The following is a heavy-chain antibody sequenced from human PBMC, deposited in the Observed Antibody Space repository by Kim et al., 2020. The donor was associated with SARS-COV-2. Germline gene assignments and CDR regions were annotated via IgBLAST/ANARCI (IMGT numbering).Heavy chain of an antibody. D-gene: IGHD6-13*01. CDR1: GFTFSSYS. Sequence: GGSLRLSCAASGFTFSSYSMNWVRQAPGKGLEWVSSISSSSSYIYYADSVKGRFTISRDNAKNSLYLQMNSLRAEDTAVYYCARDSSSTGGYYYYGMDVWGQGTTVTVSS. V-gene: IGHV3-21*01. J-gene: IGHJ6*02. CDR2: ISSSSSYI. CDR3: ARDSSSTGGYYYYGMDV.